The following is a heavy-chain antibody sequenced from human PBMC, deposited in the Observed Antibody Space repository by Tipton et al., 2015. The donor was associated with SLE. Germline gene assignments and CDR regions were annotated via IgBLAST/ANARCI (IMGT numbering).Heavy chain of an antibody. V-gene: IGHV4-34*01. D-gene: IGHD6-19*01. Sequence: LRLSCAVYGASFSGYYWSWIRQAPGKGLEWIGEINHGGGTNYNPSLKSRVSISVDTSENHFSLKLTSVTAADTALYYCARIPAVAGTGVAYWGQGTLVTVSS. CDR3: ARIPAVAGTGVAY. J-gene: IGHJ4*02. CDR2: INHGGGT. CDR1: GASFSGYY.